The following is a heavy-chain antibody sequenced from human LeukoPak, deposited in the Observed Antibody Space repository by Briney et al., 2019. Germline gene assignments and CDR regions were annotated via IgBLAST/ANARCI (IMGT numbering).Heavy chain of an antibody. CDR1: GFTFSSYA. V-gene: IGHV3-23*01. J-gene: IGHJ6*03. CDR2: ISGSGGST. D-gene: IGHD3-3*01. CDR3: AKRGVTIFGVVTYYYYYYMDV. Sequence: PGGSLRLSCAASGFTFSSYAMSWVRQAPGKGLEWVSAISGSGGSTYYADSVKGRFTISRDNSKNTLYLQMNSLRAEDTAVYYCAKRGVTIFGVVTYYYYYYMDVWGKGTTVTVSS.